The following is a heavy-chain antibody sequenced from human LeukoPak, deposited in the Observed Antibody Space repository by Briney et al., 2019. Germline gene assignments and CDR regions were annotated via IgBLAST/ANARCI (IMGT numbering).Heavy chain of an antibody. CDR3: ASGPSAYYGMDV. J-gene: IGHJ6*04. Sequence: SETLSLTCTVSGGSISSYYWSWIRQPPGKGLEWIGYIYYSGSTNYNPSLKSRVTISVDTPKNQFSLKLSSVTAADTAVYYCASGPSAYYGMDVWGKGTTVTVSS. V-gene: IGHV4-59*01. CDR2: IYYSGST. CDR1: GGSISSYY.